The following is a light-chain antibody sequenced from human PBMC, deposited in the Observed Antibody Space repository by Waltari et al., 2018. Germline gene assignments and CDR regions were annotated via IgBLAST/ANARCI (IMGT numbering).Light chain of an antibody. CDR2: GAS. J-gene: IGKJ2*01. Sequence: VLTQSPGTLSLSPGERATLSCRASQSLTKRYLAWYQQKPGQAPRLLIYGASSMAAGIPDRFSGSGSGTDFSLTISRLEPEDSAVYYCQQYGSSVLYTFGQGTKLEIK. CDR3: QQYGSSVLYT. V-gene: IGKV3-20*01. CDR1: QSLTKRY.